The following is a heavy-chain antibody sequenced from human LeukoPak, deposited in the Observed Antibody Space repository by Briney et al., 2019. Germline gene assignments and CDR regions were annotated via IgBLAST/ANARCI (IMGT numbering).Heavy chain of an antibody. CDR2: IYYSGST. CDR1: GGSISSSSYY. D-gene: IGHD3-10*01. Sequence: SETLSLTCTVSGGSISSSSYYWGWIRQPPGKGLEWIGSIYYSGSTYYNPSLKSRVAISVDTSKNQFSLKLSSVAAADTAVYYCASRHYGHTGFDYWGQGTLVTVSS. CDR3: ASRHYGHTGFDY. J-gene: IGHJ4*02. V-gene: IGHV4-39*07.